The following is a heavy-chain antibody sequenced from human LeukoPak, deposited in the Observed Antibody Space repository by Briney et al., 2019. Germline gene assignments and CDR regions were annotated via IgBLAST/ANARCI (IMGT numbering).Heavy chain of an antibody. Sequence: ASAKVSCKASGYTFTGYYMHWVRQAPGQGLEWMGWINPNSGGTNYAQKFQGRVTMPRDTSISTAYMELSRLRSDDTAVYYCARDRVVVPAAFDYWGQGTLVTVSS. CDR2: INPNSGGT. V-gene: IGHV1-2*02. J-gene: IGHJ4*02. D-gene: IGHD2-2*01. CDR1: GYTFTGYY. CDR3: ARDRVVVPAAFDY.